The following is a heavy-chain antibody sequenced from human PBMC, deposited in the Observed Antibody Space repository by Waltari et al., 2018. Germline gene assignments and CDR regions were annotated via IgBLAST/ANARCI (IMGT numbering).Heavy chain of an antibody. CDR3: ARVKGAYSSSWFDY. CDR2: IDYSGST. D-gene: IGHD6-13*01. J-gene: IGHJ5*01. Sequence: QVQLQESGPGLVKPSQTLSLTCTVSGGSISSGGYYWSWIRQHPGKGLEWIGYIDYSGSTYYNPSLKSLVTISVDTSKNQFSLKLSSVTAADTAVYYCARVKGAYSSSWFDYWGQGTLVTVSS. CDR1: GGSISSGGYY. V-gene: IGHV4-31*01.